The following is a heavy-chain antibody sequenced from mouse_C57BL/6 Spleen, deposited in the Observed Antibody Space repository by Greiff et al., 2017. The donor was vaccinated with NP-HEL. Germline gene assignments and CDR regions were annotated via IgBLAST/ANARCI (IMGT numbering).Heavy chain of an antibody. V-gene: IGHV1-19*01. D-gene: IGHD1-1*01. CDR2: INPYNGGT. J-gene: IGHJ1*03. Sequence: LVEPGASVKMSCKASGYTFTDYYMNWVKQSHGKSLEWIGVINPYNGGTSYNQKFKGKATLTVDKSSSTAYMELNSLTSEDSAVYYCARRTYYGNWYFGVWGTGTTVTVAT. CDR3: ARRTYYGNWYFGV. CDR1: GYTFTDYY.